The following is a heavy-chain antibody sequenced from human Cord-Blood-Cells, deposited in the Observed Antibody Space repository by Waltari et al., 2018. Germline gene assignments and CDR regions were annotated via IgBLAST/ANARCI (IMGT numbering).Heavy chain of an antibody. CDR2: ISYDGSNK. CDR1: GFTFSSYA. J-gene: IGHJ4*02. CDR3: QAAAGPGDY. V-gene: IGHV3-30-3*01. D-gene: IGHD6-13*01. Sequence: QVQLVESGGGVVQPGRSLRLSCAASGFTFSSYAMHWVRQAPGKGLEWVAVISYDGSNKYYAASVKGRFTISRDNSKNTLYLQMNSLRAEDTAVYYCQAAAGPGDYWGQGTLVTVSS.